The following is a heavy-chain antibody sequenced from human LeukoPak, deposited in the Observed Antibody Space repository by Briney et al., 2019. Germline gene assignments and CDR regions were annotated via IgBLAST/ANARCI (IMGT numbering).Heavy chain of an antibody. CDR1: GGSISSSSYY. V-gene: IGHV4-39*07. D-gene: IGHD3-16*01. CDR3: ARGNSVWGSYSPFY. J-gene: IGHJ4*02. Sequence: SETLSLTCTVSGGSISSSSYYWGWIRQPPGKGLEWIGSIYYSGSTYYNPSLRSRVTISVDTSKNQFSLKLSSVTAADTAVYYCARGNSVWGSYSPFYWGQGTLVTVSS. CDR2: IYYSGST.